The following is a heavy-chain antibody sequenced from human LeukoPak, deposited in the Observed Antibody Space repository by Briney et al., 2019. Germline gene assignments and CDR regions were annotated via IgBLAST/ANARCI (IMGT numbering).Heavy chain of an antibody. CDR2: INANNGGT. CDR3: ARDYLGGNPDAFDI. CDR1: GYTFTNYY. Sequence: EASVKVSCKASGYTFTNYYIHWVRQAPGQGLEWMGWINANNGGTTYAQTFQGRVTLTRDTSITTAYMELSGLKSDDTAVYYCARDYLGGNPDAFDIWGQGTMVTVSS. V-gene: IGHV1-2*02. J-gene: IGHJ3*02. D-gene: IGHD4-23*01.